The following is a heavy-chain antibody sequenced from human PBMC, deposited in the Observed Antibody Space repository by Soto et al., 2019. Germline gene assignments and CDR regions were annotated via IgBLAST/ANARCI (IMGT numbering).Heavy chain of an antibody. CDR2: VRSDGDTT. D-gene: IGHD1-26*01. CDR1: GFTFSRYG. J-gene: IGHJ4*02. CDR3: AKGKGVGATPDGANC. Sequence: EVQVLESGGGLVQPGGSLRLSCAASGFTFSRYGMNWVRQAPGKGLEWVSGVRSDGDTTYNADSVKGRFTVPRDNFRNTVDLQMNNLRVEDTAVYYCAKGKGVGATPDGANCWGQGTLVTVSP. V-gene: IGHV3-23*01.